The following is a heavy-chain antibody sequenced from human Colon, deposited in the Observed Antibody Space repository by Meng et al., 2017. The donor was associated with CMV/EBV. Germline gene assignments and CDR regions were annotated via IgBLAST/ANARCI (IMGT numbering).Heavy chain of an antibody. CDR3: ATSMTGTRFGMDV. Sequence: GESLKISCAASGFTFSSYEMNWVRQAPGKGLEWVSYISSSGSTIYYADSVKGRFTISRDNAKNTLYLQVNSLRAEDTAVYFCATSMTGTRFGMDVWGQGTTITVSS. J-gene: IGHJ6*02. CDR2: ISSSGSTI. D-gene: IGHD3-9*01. V-gene: IGHV3-48*03. CDR1: GFTFSSYE.